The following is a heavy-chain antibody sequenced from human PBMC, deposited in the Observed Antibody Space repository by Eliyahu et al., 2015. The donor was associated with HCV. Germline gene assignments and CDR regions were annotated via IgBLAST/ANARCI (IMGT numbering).Heavy chain of an antibody. CDR1: GFTXXSNY. D-gene: IGHD3-22*01. V-gene: IGHV3-66*02. J-gene: IGHJ4*02. CDR3: ARHLYDSSGYYYQSPRFDY. CDR2: IYSGGST. Sequence: EVQLVESGGGLVQPGGSLRLSCAASGFTXXSNYXSWVRQAPGKGLEWVSVIYSGGSTYYADSVKGRFTISRDNSKNTLYLQMNSLRAEDTAVYYCARHLYDSSGYYYQSPRFDYWGQGTLVTVSS.